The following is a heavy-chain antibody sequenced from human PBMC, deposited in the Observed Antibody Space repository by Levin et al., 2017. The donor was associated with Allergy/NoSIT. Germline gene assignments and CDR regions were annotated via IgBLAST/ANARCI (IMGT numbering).Heavy chain of an antibody. Sequence: PSETLSLTCTVSGGSISSYYWSWIRQPPGKGLEWIGYIYYSGSTNYNPSLKSRVTISVDTSKNQFSLKLSSVTAADTAVYYCARRTTGTTGFDYWGQGTLVTVSS. D-gene: IGHD1-1*01. V-gene: IGHV4-59*08. J-gene: IGHJ4*02. CDR2: IYYSGST. CDR3: ARRTTGTTGFDY. CDR1: GGSISSYY.